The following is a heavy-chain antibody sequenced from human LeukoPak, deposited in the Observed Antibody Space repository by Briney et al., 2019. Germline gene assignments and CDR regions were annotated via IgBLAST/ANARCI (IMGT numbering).Heavy chain of an antibody. J-gene: IGHJ4*02. CDR3: AKSLVSGGSCYSCFDY. V-gene: IGHV3-23*01. Sequence: PGGSLRLSCAASGFAFASCAMGWVRQSPGKRLEWVSGITGSGENTYYAGSVKGRFTISRDNSKNTLYLQMNSLRPEDTAVYYCAKSLVSGGSCYSCFDYWGQGTLVTVSS. D-gene: IGHD2-15*01. CDR2: ITGSGENT. CDR1: GFAFASCA.